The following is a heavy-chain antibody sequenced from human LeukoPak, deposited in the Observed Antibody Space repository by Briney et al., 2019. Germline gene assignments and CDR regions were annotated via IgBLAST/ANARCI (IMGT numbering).Heavy chain of an antibody. J-gene: IGHJ5*02. D-gene: IGHD3-10*01. CDR2: IYYSGST. V-gene: IGHV4-59*01. Sequence: TSETLSLTCTVSGGSISSYYWSWIRQPPGKGLEWIGYIYYSGSTNYNPSLKSRVTISVDTSKNQFSLKLSSVTAADTAVYYCARGHYYGSGSIWGGWFDPWGQGTLVTVSS. CDR3: ARGHYYGSGSIWGGWFDP. CDR1: GGSISSYY.